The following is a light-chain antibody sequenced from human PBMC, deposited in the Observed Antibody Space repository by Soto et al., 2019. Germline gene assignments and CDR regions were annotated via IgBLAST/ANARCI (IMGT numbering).Light chain of an antibody. J-gene: IGKJ4*01. CDR2: DAS. CDR1: QSVSSY. V-gene: IGKV3-11*01. Sequence: EIVLTQSPATLSLSPGERATLSCRASQSVSSYLAWYQQKPGQAPRLLIYDASNRATGIPARFSGSGSGTAFTLTISSLEPEDFASYCCQRRSNWPPVTFGGGTKVEIK. CDR3: QRRSNWPPVT.